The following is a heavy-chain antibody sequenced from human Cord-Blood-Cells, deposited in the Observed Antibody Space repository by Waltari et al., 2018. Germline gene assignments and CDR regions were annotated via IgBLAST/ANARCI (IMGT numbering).Heavy chain of an antibody. CDR3: GELFPPFDY. D-gene: IGHD3-10*01. CDR1: GFTVSSNY. V-gene: IGHV3-53*01. Sequence: EVQLVESGGGLIQPGGSLRLSCAASGFTVSSNYMSWVRQAPGKGLEWVSVIYSGGSTYYADSVKGRFTISRDNSKNTLYLQMNGLRAEDTAVLWFGELFPPFDYWGQGTLVTVSS. CDR2: IYSGGST. J-gene: IGHJ4*02.